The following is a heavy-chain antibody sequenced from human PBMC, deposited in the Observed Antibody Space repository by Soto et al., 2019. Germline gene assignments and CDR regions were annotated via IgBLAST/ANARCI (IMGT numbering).Heavy chain of an antibody. V-gene: IGHV1-69*01. J-gene: IGHJ4*02. Sequence: QVQLVQSGAEVKKPGSSVKVSCKASGGTFSSYAISWVRQAPGQGLEWMGGIIPIFGTANYAQKFQGRVTXXADXXXSTAYMELSSLRSEDTAVYYCARVGGTSHWELDYWGQGTLVTVSS. D-gene: IGHD2-2*01. CDR3: ARVGGTSHWELDY. CDR1: GGTFSSYA. CDR2: IIPIFGTA.